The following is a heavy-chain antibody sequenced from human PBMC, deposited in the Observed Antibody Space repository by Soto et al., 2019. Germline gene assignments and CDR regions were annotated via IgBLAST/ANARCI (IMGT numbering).Heavy chain of an antibody. Sequence: GGSLNTSCKGSGYSFPTSWIAWVRQMPETGLEWMGIVYPGDSDARYSTSYQAQVTISADKSIGTANLQWSSVKASDTAMYYCARRVGEQPGLYYWYFDLWGRGTLVTVSS. CDR1: GYSFPTSW. V-gene: IGHV5-51*01. J-gene: IGHJ2*01. CDR3: ARRVGEQPGLYYWYFDL. D-gene: IGHD2-21*01. CDR2: VYPGDSDA.